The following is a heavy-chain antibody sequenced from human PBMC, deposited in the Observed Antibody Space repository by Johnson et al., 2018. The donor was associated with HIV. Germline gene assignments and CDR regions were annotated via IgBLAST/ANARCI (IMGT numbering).Heavy chain of an antibody. CDR3: AREGGDCSSTSCYQDAFDI. V-gene: IGHV3-9*01. Sequence: ISWTCGPRGDVDSVKGRSTFSRDNSKTTLYLQMNSLRAEDTAVYFCAREGGDCSSTSCYQDAFDIWGQGTMVTVSS. D-gene: IGHD2-2*01. CDR2: ISWTCGPR. J-gene: IGHJ3*02.